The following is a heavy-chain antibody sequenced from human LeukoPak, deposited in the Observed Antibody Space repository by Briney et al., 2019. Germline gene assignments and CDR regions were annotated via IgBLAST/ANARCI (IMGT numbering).Heavy chain of an antibody. J-gene: IGHJ3*02. D-gene: IGHD3-16*01. Sequence: GGSLRLSCPASGFTFSSYAMSWVRQAPGKGLEWVSAISDSGDRTYYADSVKGRFTISRDNSKNTLYLQMNSLRAEDTAVYYCRYDDAPPGGDAFDIWGQGTMVTVSS. V-gene: IGHV3-23*01. CDR2: ISDSGDRT. CDR3: RYDDAPPGGDAFDI. CDR1: GFTFSSYA.